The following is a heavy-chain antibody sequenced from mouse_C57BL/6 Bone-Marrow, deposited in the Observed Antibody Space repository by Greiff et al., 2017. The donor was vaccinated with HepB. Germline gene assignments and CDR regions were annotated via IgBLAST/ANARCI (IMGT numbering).Heavy chain of an antibody. CDR1: GFSFNTYA. CDR2: IRSKSNNYAT. J-gene: IGHJ2*01. D-gene: IGHD2-3*01. CDR3: VRHFPYDGYYDGYFDY. V-gene: IGHV10-1*01. Sequence: EVKLMESGGGLVQPKGSLKLSCAASGFSFNTYAMNWVRQAPGKGLEWVARIRSKSNNYATYYADSVKDRFTISRDDSESMLYLQMNNLKTEDTAMYYCVRHFPYDGYYDGYFDYWGQGTTLTVSS.